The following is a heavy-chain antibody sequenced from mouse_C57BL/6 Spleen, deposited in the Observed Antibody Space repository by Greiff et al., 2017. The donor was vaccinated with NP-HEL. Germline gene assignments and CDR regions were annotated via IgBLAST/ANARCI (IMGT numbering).Heavy chain of an antibody. J-gene: IGHJ2*01. V-gene: IGHV5-16*01. CDR1: GFTFSDYY. D-gene: IGHD1-1*01. Sequence: EVKLMESEGGLVQPGSSMKLSCTASGFTFSDYYMAWVRQVPEKGLEWVANINYDGSSTYYLDSLKSRFIISRDNAKNILYLQMSSLKSEDTATYYCAREGDYYGSSYPFDYWGQGTTLTVSS. CDR2: INYDGSST. CDR3: AREGDYYGSSYPFDY.